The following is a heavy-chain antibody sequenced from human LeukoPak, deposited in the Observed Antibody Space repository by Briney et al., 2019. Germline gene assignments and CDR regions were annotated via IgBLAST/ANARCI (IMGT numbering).Heavy chain of an antibody. D-gene: IGHD3-22*01. CDR3: AKDLRGYYDPEAFYDY. J-gene: IGHJ4*02. V-gene: IGHV3-23*01. CDR1: GFTFSSYW. CDR2: ISGSGSNT. Sequence: GGSLRLSCAASGFTFSSYWMSWVRQAPGKGLEWVSGISGSGSNTYYAGSVKGRFTISRDNSKNTLYLQMNSLRADDTAVYYCAKDLRGYYDPEAFYDYWGQGTLVTVSS.